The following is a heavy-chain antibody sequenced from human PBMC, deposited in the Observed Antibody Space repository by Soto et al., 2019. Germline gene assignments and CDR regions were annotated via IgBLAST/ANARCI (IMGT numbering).Heavy chain of an antibody. CDR1: GFTFSSYA. Sequence: GGSLRLSCAASGFTFSSYAMSWVRQAPGKGLEWVSAISGSGGSTYYADSVKGRFTISRDNSKNTLYLQMNSLRAEDTAVYYCLNSGYDGYYFDYWGQGTLVTVSS. CDR3: LNSGYDGYYFDY. D-gene: IGHD5-12*01. V-gene: IGHV3-23*01. J-gene: IGHJ4*02. CDR2: ISGSGGST.